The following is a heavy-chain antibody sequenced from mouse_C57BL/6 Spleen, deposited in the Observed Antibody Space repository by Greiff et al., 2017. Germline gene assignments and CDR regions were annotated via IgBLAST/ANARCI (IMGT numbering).Heavy chain of an antibody. Sequence: VKLMESGAELVKPGASVKISCKASGYAFSSYWMNWVKQRPGKGLEWIGQIYPGDGDTNYNGKFKGKATLTADKSSSTAYMQLSSLTSEDSAVYFCARQLRSHAMDYWGQGTSVTVSS. D-gene: IGHD3-2*02. CDR2: IYPGDGDT. J-gene: IGHJ4*01. V-gene: IGHV1-80*01. CDR1: GYAFSSYW. CDR3: ARQLRSHAMDY.